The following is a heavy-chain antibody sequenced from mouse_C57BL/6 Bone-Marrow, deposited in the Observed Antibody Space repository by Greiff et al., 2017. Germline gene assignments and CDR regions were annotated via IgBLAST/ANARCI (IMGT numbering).Heavy chain of an antibody. D-gene: IGHD2-5*01. V-gene: IGHV1-81*01. CDR2: IYPRSGNT. CDR1: GYTFTSYG. J-gene: IGHJ2*01. CDR3: ASYYSNFFYYFDY. Sequence: QVQLQQSGAELARPGASVKLSCKASGYTFTSYGISWVKQRTGQGLEWIGEIYPRSGNTYYNEKFKGKATLPADKSSSTAYMELRSLTSEDPAVYFCASYYSNFFYYFDYWGQGTTLTVSS.